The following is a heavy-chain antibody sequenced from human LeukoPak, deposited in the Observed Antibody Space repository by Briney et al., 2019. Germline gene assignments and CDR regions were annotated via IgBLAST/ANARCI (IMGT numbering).Heavy chain of an antibody. V-gene: IGHV4-39*07. D-gene: IGHD6-19*01. CDR2: IYYSGST. J-gene: IGHJ4*02. CDR3: ASGTIAVAGIFDY. CDR1: GGSISSSSYY. Sequence: SETLSLTCTVSGGSISSSSYYWGWIRQPPGKGLEWIGNIYYSGSTYYNPSLKSRVTISVDKSKNQFSLKLSSVTAADTAVYYCASGTIAVAGIFDYWGQGILVTVSS.